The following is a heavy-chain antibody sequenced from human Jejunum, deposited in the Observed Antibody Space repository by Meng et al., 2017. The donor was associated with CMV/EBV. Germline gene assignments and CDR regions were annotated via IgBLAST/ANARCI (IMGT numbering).Heavy chain of an antibody. J-gene: IGHJ4*02. D-gene: IGHD6-19*01. CDR3: AREGLTIAVADYYFDY. V-gene: IGHV1-2*06. Sequence: YTYTEYFVQWVRQAPGQGLEWMGRVNPNTGGTNYAQRFHGRVPMTSDASISTAYMELRDLTSDDSAVYYCAREGLTIAVADYYFDYWGQGTLVTVSS. CDR2: VNPNTGGT. CDR1: YTYTEYF.